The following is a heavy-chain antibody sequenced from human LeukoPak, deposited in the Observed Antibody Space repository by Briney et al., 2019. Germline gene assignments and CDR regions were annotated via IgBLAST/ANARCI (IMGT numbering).Heavy chain of an antibody. CDR2: ISNDGNNK. J-gene: IGHJ4*02. CDR1: GFTFSSYA. V-gene: IGHV3-30*03. CDR3: LRDVIR. Sequence: PGGSLRLSCAASGFTFSSYAMSWVRQAPGKGLNWVAFISNDGNNKYYADSVKGRFTISRDNSKNTLYLQMDSLRVEDTAVYYCLRDVIRRGQGIAVTVSS.